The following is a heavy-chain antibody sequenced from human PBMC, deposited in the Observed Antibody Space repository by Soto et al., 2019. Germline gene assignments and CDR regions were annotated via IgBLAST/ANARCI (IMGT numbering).Heavy chain of an antibody. V-gene: IGHV4-59*04. J-gene: IGHJ3*02. CDR3: ARHLIYSGYDLGRNAHDAFDI. Sequence: SETLSLTCTVSDGSISSNYWSWVRQPPGKGLEWIGYIYYSGSTYYNPSLKSRVTISVDTSKNQFSLKLSSVTAADTAVYYCARHLIYSGYDLGRNAHDAFDIWGQGTMVTVS. CDR2: IYYSGST. D-gene: IGHD5-12*01. CDR1: DGSISSNY.